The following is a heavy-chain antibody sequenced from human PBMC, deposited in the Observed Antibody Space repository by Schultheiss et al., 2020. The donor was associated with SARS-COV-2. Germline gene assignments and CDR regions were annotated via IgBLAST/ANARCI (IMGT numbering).Heavy chain of an antibody. D-gene: IGHD3-3*01. CDR3: AKDLGKEFWSGDGMDV. J-gene: IGHJ6*02. Sequence: GGSLRLSCAASGFTFDDYAMHWVRQAPGKGLEWVSGISWNSGSIGYADSVKGRFTISRDNAKNSLYLQMNSLRAEDTALYYCAKDLGKEFWSGDGMDVWGQGTTVTVSS. CDR2: ISWNSGSI. CDR1: GFTFDDYA. V-gene: IGHV3-9*01.